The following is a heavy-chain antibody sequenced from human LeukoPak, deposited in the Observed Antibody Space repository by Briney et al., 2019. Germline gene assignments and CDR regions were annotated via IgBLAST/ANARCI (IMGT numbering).Heavy chain of an antibody. J-gene: IGHJ4*02. V-gene: IGHV3-23*01. Sequence: GGSLRLSCAASGLTFSSYAMSWVRQAPGKGLEWVSAISGSGGSTYYADSVKGRFTISRDNSKNTLYLQMNSLRAEDTAVYYCAKDLTYYDSRGFDYWGQGTLVTVSS. D-gene: IGHD3-22*01. CDR3: AKDLTYYDSRGFDY. CDR1: GLTFSSYA. CDR2: ISGSGGST.